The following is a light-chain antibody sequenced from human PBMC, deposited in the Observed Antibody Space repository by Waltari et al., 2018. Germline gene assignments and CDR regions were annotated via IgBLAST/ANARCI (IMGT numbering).Light chain of an antibody. J-gene: IGKJ1*01. CDR1: QSISTY. Sequence: DIQMTQSPSSLSASVGDRVTITCRASQSISTYLNWYQQKPGRAPRLLIYNTTSLQSGVPSRFSGSGSGTDFTLSINSLQPEDFATYFCQQSYTLPRTFGQGTKVEIK. CDR2: NTT. V-gene: IGKV1-39*01. CDR3: QQSYTLPRT.